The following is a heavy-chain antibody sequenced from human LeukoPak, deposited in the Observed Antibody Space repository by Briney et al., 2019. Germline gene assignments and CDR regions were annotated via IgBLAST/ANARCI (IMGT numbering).Heavy chain of an antibody. CDR2: LYSSGIT. J-gene: IGHJ6*03. CDR1: GFTVSSTY. CDR3: AKFLGPWRAYYYYMDV. V-gene: IGHV3-53*01. D-gene: IGHD2-21*01. Sequence: GGSLRLSCAASGFTVSSTYMSWVRQAPGQGLEWVSLLYSSGITFYAESVQGRFTISRDNSKNTLYLQMNSLRAEDTAVYYCAKFLGPWRAYYYYMDVWGKGTTVTVSS.